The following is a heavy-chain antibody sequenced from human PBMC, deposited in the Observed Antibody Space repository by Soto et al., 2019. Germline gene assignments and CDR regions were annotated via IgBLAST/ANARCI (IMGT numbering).Heavy chain of an antibody. CDR1: GFTFSSYW. D-gene: IGHD5-12*01. CDR3: ARDHTLGFGYDSSFDY. J-gene: IGHJ4*02. CDR2: INSDGSST. Sequence: EVQLVESGGGLVQPGGSLRLSCAAAGFTFSSYWMHWVRQAPGKGLVWVSRINSDGSSTSYADSVKGRFTISRDNAKNTLYLKMNSLRAEDTAVYYCARDHTLGFGYDSSFDYWGQGTLVTVSS. V-gene: IGHV3-74*01.